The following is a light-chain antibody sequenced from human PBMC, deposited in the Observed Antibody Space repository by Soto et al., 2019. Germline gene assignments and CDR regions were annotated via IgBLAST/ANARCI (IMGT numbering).Light chain of an antibody. J-gene: IGKJ5*01. CDR2: SAS. Sequence: DIQRTQSPSSLSASVGDRVTIACRASQTISNYLNWYQQKPGKAPKLLIFSASNLRNGVPSRFSGSGSATYFTLTISSLQPEDFATYYCQQTYSSLMYTFGQGTRLEIK. V-gene: IGKV1-39*01. CDR3: QQTYSSLMYT. CDR1: QTISNY.